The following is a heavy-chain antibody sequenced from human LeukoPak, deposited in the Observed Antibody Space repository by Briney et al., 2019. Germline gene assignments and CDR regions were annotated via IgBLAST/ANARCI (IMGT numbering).Heavy chain of an antibody. J-gene: IGHJ4*02. V-gene: IGHV4-59*01. CDR1: GGSTSGYY. D-gene: IGHD3-9*01. Sequence: PSETLSLTCTVAGGSTSGYYWSWLRQPPGKGLEWIGYIYYSGRTEYIPSLKSRVTFSVDTSKNQFSPKLTSVTAADTAVYYCARVDRILPGLDAFYFDHWGQGFLATVSS. CDR3: ARVDRILPGLDAFYFDH. CDR2: IYYSGRT.